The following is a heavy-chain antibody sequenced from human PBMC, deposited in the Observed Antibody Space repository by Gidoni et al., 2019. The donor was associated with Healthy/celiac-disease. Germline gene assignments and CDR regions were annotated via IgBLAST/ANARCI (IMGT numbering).Heavy chain of an antibody. CDR2: ISDYNGNT. Sequence: QVQLVQSGAEVKKPGASVQVSCKASGYPFTSYGISWVRQAPGQGLEWMGWISDYNGNTNYAQKLQGRVIMTTDTSTSKSYMGLRSMRSDETAVYYCARKRGDFEWPPSYYGMDVWGQGTTVTVSS. CDR1: GYPFTSYG. V-gene: IGHV1-18*01. J-gene: IGHJ6*02. D-gene: IGHD3-9*01. CDR3: ARKRGDFEWPPSYYGMDV.